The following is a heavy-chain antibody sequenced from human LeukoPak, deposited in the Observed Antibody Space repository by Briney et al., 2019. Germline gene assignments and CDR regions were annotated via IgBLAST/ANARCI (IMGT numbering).Heavy chain of an antibody. CDR2: ISSSGSTI. D-gene: IGHD6-19*01. J-gene: IGHJ5*02. CDR1: GFTFSDYY. V-gene: IGHV3-11*04. CDR3: AIASGWGYNWFDP. Sequence: PGGSLRLPCAASGFTFSDYYMSWIRQAPGKGLEWVSYISSSGSTIYYADSVKGRFTISRDNAKNSLYLQMNSLRAEDTAVYYCAIASGWGYNWFDPWGQGPLVTVSS.